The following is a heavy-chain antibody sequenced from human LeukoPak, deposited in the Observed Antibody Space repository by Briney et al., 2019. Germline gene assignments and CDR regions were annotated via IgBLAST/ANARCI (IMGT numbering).Heavy chain of an antibody. CDR3: ARGRRAARAPPGY. J-gene: IGHJ4*02. Sequence: GGALPLSCAGSGWTFRSCVLLWLGQPAPREREGVPVISYDGTNKSYAASVNGRFTISRDNSKNTLYLQMNSLRAEDTAVYYCARGRRAARAPPGYWGQGTLVTVSS. V-gene: IGHV3-30-3*01. D-gene: IGHD6-6*01. CDR1: GWTFRSCV. CDR2: ISYDGTNK.